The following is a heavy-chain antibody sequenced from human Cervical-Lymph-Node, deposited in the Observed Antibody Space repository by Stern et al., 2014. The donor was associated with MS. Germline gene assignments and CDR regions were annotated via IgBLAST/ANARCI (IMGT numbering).Heavy chain of an antibody. D-gene: IGHD2-8*01. J-gene: IGHJ4*02. CDR2: IKPDGIEK. Sequence: EVQLVESGGGLVQPGGSLRLSCAVSGFTFSTSWMSWVRQAPGTGLEWVANIKPDGIEKYYVDSVKGRFTISRDNTQNSVSLQMDSLRAEDTAVYYCARGGPTVLTYWGQGTLVTVSS. CDR1: GFTFSTSW. V-gene: IGHV3-7*03. CDR3: ARGGPTVLTY.